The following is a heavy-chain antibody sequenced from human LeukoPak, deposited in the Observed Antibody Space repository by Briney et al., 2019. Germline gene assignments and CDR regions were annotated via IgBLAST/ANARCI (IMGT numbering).Heavy chain of an antibody. CDR1: GFIVSTNY. CDR3: ARGSTYGGSYMVVFDI. D-gene: IGHD1-26*01. CDR2: IYSGGST. V-gene: IGHV3-66*01. J-gene: IGHJ3*02. Sequence: GGSLRLSCAASGFIVSTNYMSWVRQAPGKGLEWVSVIYSGGSTYYTDSVKGRFTISSDNSKNTLFLQMNSLRAEDTAVYYCARGSTYGGSYMVVFDIWGQGQWSPSPQ.